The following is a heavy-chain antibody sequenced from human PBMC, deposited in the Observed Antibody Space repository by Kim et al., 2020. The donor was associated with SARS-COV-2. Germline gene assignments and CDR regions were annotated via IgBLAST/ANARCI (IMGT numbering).Heavy chain of an antibody. J-gene: IGHJ4*02. V-gene: IGHV5-10-1*01. D-gene: IGHD6-13*01. Sequence: GESLKISCKGSGYSFTSYCIRWVRQIPGKGLEWMGIIDPSDSYTNYSPSFQGHVTISADKSISTAYLQWSSLKASDTAMYYCARRSPVYSSSPRVDYWGQGTRGTVSS. CDR2: IDPSDSYT. CDR1: GYSFTSYC. CDR3: ARRSPVYSSSPRVDY.